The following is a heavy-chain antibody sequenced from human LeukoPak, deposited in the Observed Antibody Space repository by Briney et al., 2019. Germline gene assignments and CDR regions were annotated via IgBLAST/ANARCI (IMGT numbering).Heavy chain of an antibody. Sequence: SETLSLTCTVSGGSISSSSYYWAWIRQPPGKGLECIGNIHYTGSTYYTPSLKSRVTISLDTSKNQFSLKLSSVTAADTAVYYCARVTMVGGFDPWGQGTLVTVSS. CDR2: IHYTGST. J-gene: IGHJ5*02. V-gene: IGHV4-39*07. CDR1: GGSISSSSYY. D-gene: IGHD3-10*01. CDR3: ARVTMVGGFDP.